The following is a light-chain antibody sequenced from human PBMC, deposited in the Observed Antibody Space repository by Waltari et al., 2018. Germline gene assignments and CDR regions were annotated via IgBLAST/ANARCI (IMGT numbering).Light chain of an antibody. Sequence: QLVLTQSPSASASLGASVKLTCTLSSGHSSYALAWLQQQPEKGPRYLMKVSSDGSHSRGDVIPDRFSGSSSGTERYLSISRLQYEDEADYYCQTWGTDTVVFGGGTKLTVL. CDR1: SGHSSYA. CDR3: QTWGTDTVV. V-gene: IGLV4-69*01. CDR2: VSSDGSH. J-gene: IGLJ2*01.